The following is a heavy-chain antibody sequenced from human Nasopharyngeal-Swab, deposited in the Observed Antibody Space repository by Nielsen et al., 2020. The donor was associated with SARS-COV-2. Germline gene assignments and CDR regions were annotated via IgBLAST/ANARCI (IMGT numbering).Heavy chain of an antibody. CDR3: ARDRGTSDYDSSGYDAFDI. D-gene: IGHD3-22*01. CDR2: INPNSGGT. V-gene: IGHV1-2*06. J-gene: IGHJ3*02. Sequence: WVRQAPGQGLEWMGQINPNSGGTNYAQKFQGRVTMTRDTSISTAYMELSRLRSDDTAVYYCARDRGTSDYDSSGYDAFDIWGQGTMVTVSS.